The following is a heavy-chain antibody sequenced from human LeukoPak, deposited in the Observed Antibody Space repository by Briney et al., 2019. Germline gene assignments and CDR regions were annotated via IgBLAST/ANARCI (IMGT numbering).Heavy chain of an antibody. J-gene: IGHJ4*02. Sequence: ASVTVSCKVSGCTLTELSMHWVRQAPGKGLEWMGGFDPEDGETIYAQKFQGRVTMTEDTSTDTAYMELSSLRSEDTAVYYCATDNQRRELLSWGQGTLVTVSS. V-gene: IGHV1-24*01. CDR1: GCTLTELS. D-gene: IGHD1-26*01. CDR3: ATDNQRRELLS. CDR2: FDPEDGET.